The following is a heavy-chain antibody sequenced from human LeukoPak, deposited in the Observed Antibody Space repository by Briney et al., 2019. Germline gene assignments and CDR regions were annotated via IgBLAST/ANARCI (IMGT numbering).Heavy chain of an antibody. CDR3: GREILAPGKTLDY. J-gene: IGHJ4*02. CDR1: SGSISTSNYY. CDR2: IFYSGST. V-gene: IGHV4-39*07. Sequence: SETLSLTCTVSSGSISTSNYYWGWVRQPPGKALEWIGNIFYSGSTYYSPSLKSRVTISVDTSKTQFSLKLSSVTAADTAVYYCGREILAPGKTLDYWGQGALVTVSS.